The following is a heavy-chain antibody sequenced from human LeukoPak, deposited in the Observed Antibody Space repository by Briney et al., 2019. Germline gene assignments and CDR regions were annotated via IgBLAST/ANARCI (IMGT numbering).Heavy chain of an antibody. D-gene: IGHD3-9*01. CDR3: AKDMTLRYFEWPLPYYYYYMDV. CDR1: GFTFDDYA. Sequence: QPGRSLRLSCAASGFTFDDYAMHWVRHAPGKGLECVSGISWNIGSIGYADSVKGRFTISRDNAKNSLYLQMNSLRAENTALCYFAKDMTLRYFEWPLPYYYYYMDVWGKGTTVTISS. J-gene: IGHJ6*03. V-gene: IGHV3-9*01. CDR2: ISWNIGSI.